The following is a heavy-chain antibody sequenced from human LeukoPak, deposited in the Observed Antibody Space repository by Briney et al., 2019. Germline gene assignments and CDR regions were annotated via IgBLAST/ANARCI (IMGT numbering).Heavy chain of an antibody. J-gene: IGHJ4*02. CDR2: LAYEDGRNE. Sequence: HPGGSLRLSCAASGFTFRSYVMHWVRQAPGKGLESVAALAYEDGRNEYYADSVKGRFTISRDNSKNTVYLQMNSLRAEDTAVYYCAKERPEEYYGSGSYFDYWGQGTLVTVSS. D-gene: IGHD3-10*01. V-gene: IGHV3-30*18. CDR3: AKERPEEYYGSGSYFDY. CDR1: GFTFRSYV.